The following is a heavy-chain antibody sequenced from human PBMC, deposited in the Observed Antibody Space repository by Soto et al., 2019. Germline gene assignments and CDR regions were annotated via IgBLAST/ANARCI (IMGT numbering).Heavy chain of an antibody. Sequence: PSETLSLTCAVSGGSISSGGYSWSWIRQPPGKGLEWIGYIYHSGSTYYNPSLKSRVTISVDTSKNQFSLRLSSVTAAGTAVYYCARLDYYGSGSYYNQYYFDYWGQGTLVTVSS. CDR1: GGSISSGGYS. CDR3: ARLDYYGSGSYYNQYYFDY. V-gene: IGHV4-30-2*03. CDR2: IYHSGST. D-gene: IGHD3-10*01. J-gene: IGHJ4*02.